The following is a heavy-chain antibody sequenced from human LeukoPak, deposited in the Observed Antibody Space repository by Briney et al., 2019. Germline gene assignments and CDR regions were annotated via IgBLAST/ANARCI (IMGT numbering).Heavy chain of an antibody. D-gene: IGHD3-22*01. J-gene: IGHJ1*01. V-gene: IGHV3-30*18. CDR3: AKAEYDSSGREYFQH. CDR1: GFTFSSFG. CDR2: ISYDGSNK. Sequence: GRSLRLSCPASGFTFSSFGMHWVRQAPGKGLEWVAVISYDGSNKYYADSVKGRFTISRDTSKNTLYLQMNSLRAEDTAVYYCAKAEYDSSGREYFQHWGQGTLVTVSS.